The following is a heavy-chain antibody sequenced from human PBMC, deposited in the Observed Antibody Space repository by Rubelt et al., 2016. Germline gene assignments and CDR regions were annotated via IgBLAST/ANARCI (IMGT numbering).Heavy chain of an antibody. J-gene: IGHJ4*02. D-gene: IGHD6-13*01. CDR2: IYYSGST. Sequence: FTVSGGSISSSSYYWGWIRQPPGKGLEWIGSIYYSGSTNYNPSLKSRVTISVDTSKNQFSLKLSSVTAADTAVYYCARHSSYSRISDYWGQGTLVTVSS. CDR3: ARHSSYSRISDY. CDR1: GGSISSSSYY. V-gene: IGHV4-39*01.